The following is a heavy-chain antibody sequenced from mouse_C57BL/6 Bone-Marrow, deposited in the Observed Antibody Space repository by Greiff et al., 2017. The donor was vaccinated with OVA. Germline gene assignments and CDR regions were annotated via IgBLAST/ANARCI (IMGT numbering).Heavy chain of an antibody. J-gene: IGHJ2*01. V-gene: IGHV1-64*01. CDR3: ARRLYYGSSYFDY. CDR2: IHPNSGST. Sequence: QVQLQQSGAELVKPGASVKLSCKASGYTFTSYWMHWVKQRPGQGLEWIGMIHPNSGSTNYNEKFKSKATLTVDKSSSTAYMQLSSLTSEDSAVYYCARRLYYGSSYFDYWGQGTTLTVSS. D-gene: IGHD1-1*01. CDR1: GYTFTSYW.